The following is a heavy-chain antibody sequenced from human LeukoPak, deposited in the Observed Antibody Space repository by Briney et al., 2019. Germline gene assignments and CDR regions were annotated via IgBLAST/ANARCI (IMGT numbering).Heavy chain of an antibody. V-gene: IGHV1-2*02. CDR1: GYTFTCYY. CDR2: INPNSGGT. J-gene: IGHJ4*02. D-gene: IGHD3-10*01. CDR3: ARDRAVVYGSGSMGY. Sequence: ASVKVSCKASGYTFTCYYMHWVRQAPGQGLEWMGWINPNSGGTNYAQKFQGRVTMTRDTSISTAYMELSRLRSDDTAVYYCARDRAVVYGSGSMGYWGQGTLVTVSS.